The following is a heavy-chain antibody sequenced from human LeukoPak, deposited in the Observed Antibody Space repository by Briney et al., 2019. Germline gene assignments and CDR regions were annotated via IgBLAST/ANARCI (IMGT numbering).Heavy chain of an antibody. CDR1: GGSISSCY. CDR2: IYHSGST. D-gene: IGHD2-15*01. CDR3: ARRYCSGGSCYSSFDY. Sequence: PSETLSLTCTVSGGSISSCYWSWIRQPPGKGLEWIGYIYHSGSTNYNPSLKSRVTISVDTSKNQFSLKLSSVTAADTAVYYCARRYCSGGSCYSSFDYWGQGTLVTVSS. J-gene: IGHJ4*02. V-gene: IGHV4-59*08.